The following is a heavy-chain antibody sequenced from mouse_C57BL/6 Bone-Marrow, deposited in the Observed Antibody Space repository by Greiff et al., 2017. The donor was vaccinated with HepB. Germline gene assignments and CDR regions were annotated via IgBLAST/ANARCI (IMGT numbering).Heavy chain of an antibody. CDR2: INPNNGGT. V-gene: IGHV1-26*01. Sequence: VQLQQSGPELVKPGASVKISCKASGYTFTDYYMNWVKQSHGKSLEWIGDINPNNGGTSYNQKFKGKATLTVDKSSSTAYMELRSLTSEDSAVYYCARDWGPRLFDYWGQGTTLTVSS. CDR3: ARDWGPRLFDY. CDR1: GYTFTDYY. D-gene: IGHD3-3*01. J-gene: IGHJ2*01.